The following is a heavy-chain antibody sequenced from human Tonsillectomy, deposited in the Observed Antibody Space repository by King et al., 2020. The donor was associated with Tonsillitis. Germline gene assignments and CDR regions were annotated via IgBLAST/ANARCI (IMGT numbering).Heavy chain of an antibody. D-gene: IGHD5-12*01. Sequence: VQLVESGGGLVKPGGSLRLSCAASGFIFKTYKMNWVRQAPGKGLEWVSTISGIGDYIYYADSVKGRFTISRDNAKNSLSLQMNSLSDEDTATYFCAGDRAVALNWPGAFDIWGQGTTVTVSS. V-gene: IGHV3-21*01. CDR2: ISGIGDYI. J-gene: IGHJ3*02. CDR1: GFIFKTYK. CDR3: AGDRAVALNWPGAFDI.